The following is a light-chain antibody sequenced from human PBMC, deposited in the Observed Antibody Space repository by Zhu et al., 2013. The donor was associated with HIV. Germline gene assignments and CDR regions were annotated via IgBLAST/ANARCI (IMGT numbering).Light chain of an antibody. V-gene: IGKV1-5*03. CDR2: KAS. J-gene: IGKJ1*01. CDR3: QQYNNYWT. Sequence: DIQLTQSPSTLSASVGDRVTITCRASQTINTWLAWYQQKAGKALKLLIYKASTLESGVPSRFSGSGSGTKFTLTISSLQPDDFATYYCQQYNNYWTFGQGTRVEIK. CDR1: QTINTW.